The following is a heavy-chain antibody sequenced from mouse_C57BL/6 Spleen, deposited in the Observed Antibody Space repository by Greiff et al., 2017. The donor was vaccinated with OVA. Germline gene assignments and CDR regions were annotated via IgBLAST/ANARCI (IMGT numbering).Heavy chain of an antibody. Sequence: EVQGVESGGGLVKPGGSLKLSCAASGFTFSSYAMSWVRQTPEKRLEWVATISDGGSYTYYPDNVKGRFTISRDNAKTNLYMQMSHLQSEDTAMYYCARDSIYYPFAYWGQGTLVTVSA. D-gene: IGHD2-1*01. J-gene: IGHJ3*01. CDR1: GFTFSSYA. V-gene: IGHV5-4*01. CDR3: ARDSIYYPFAY. CDR2: ISDGGSYT.